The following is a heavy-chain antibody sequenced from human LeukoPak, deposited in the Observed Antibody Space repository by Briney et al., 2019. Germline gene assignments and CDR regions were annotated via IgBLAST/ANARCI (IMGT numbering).Heavy chain of an antibody. CDR2: LYYSGST. V-gene: IGHV4-59*01. D-gene: IGHD3-10*01. CDR3: ARVGAARGEDFDY. J-gene: IGHJ4*02. Sequence: SETLSLTCTVSGGSISSYYWTCIRQPPGKGLEWIGYLYYSGSTNYNPSLKSRVTISVDTSKNQFSLKLSSVTAADTAVYYCARVGAARGEDFDYWGQGILVTVSS. CDR1: GGSISSYY.